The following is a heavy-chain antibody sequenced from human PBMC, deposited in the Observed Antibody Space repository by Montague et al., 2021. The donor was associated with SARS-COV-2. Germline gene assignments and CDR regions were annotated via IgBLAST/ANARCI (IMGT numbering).Heavy chain of an antibody. V-gene: IGHV3-48*02. Sequence: SLRLSCAASGFTFSSYSMNWVRQAPRKGLEWVSYISSSSSTIYYADSVKGRFTISRDNAKNSLYLQMNRLRDEDTAVYYCARGTYTYYDILTGRTYGMDVWGQGTTVTVSS. J-gene: IGHJ6*02. D-gene: IGHD3-9*01. CDR1: GFTFSSYS. CDR2: ISSSSSTI. CDR3: ARGTYTYYDILTGRTYGMDV.